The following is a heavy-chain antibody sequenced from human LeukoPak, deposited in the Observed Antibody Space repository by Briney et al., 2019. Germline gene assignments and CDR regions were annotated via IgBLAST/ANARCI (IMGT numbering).Heavy chain of an antibody. V-gene: IGHV1-18*01. CDR2: ISAYNGDR. CDR3: ARLRLGELSLGFDP. D-gene: IGHD3-16*02. CDR1: GYTFTSYG. Sequence: GASVKVSCKASGYTFTSYGIRWVRQAPGQGLEWMGWISAYNGDRRDALKFQDRVTMTTDTSTTTAYMELRSLRSDDTAVYYCARLRLGELSLGFDPWGQGTLVTVSS. J-gene: IGHJ5*02.